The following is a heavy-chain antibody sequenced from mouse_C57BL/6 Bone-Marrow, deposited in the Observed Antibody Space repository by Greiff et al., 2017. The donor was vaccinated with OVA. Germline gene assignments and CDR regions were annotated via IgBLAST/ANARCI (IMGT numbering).Heavy chain of an antibody. Sequence: VQLQQSGAELVRPGASVKLSCKASGYTFTDYYINWVKKRPGQGLEWIARIYPGSGNTYYNEKFKGKATLTAEKSSSTAYMQLSSLTSEDSAVYFCASHWYGSSTWFAYWGQGTLVTVSA. J-gene: IGHJ3*01. CDR1: GYTFTDYY. CDR3: ASHWYGSSTWFAY. D-gene: IGHD1-1*01. V-gene: IGHV1-76*01. CDR2: IYPGSGNT.